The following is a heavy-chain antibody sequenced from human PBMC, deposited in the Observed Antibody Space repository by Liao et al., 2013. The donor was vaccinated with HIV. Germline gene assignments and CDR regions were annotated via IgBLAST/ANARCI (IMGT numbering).Heavy chain of an antibody. CDR1: GGSFSGYY. V-gene: IGHV4-34*10. D-gene: IGHD2-2*01. CDR2: INHSGST. Sequence: QVQLQESGPGLVKPSETLSLTCAVYGGSFSGYYWTWIRQPPGKGLEWIGEINHSGSTNYNPSLKSRVTISVDTSKNQFSLKLSSVTAADTAVYYCARDNPSWYWYFDLWGLAPWSLSPQ. J-gene: IGHJ2*01. CDR3: ARDNPSWYWYFDL.